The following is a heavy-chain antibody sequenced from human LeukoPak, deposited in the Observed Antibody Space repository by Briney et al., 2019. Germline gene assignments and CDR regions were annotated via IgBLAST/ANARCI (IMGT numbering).Heavy chain of an antibody. Sequence: TGRSLRLSCAASGFTFSSYAMHWVGQAPGKELEWVAVISYDGSNKYYADSVKGRFTISRDNSKNTLYLQMNSLRAEDTAVYYCARDTSGVEGTDVDTAKGINYWGQGTLVTVSS. D-gene: IGHD5-18*01. CDR1: GFTFSSYA. CDR2: ISYDGSNK. V-gene: IGHV3-30*04. CDR3: ARDTSGVEGTDVDTAKGINY. J-gene: IGHJ4*02.